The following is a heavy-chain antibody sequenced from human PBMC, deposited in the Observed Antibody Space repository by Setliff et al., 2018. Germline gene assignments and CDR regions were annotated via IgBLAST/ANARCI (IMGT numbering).Heavy chain of an antibody. D-gene: IGHD1-26*01. CDR3: AREVGTSTSSDAFDV. V-gene: IGHV4-38-2*02. CDR1: GYSISSAYY. J-gene: IGHJ3*01. CDR2: IYHSGST. Sequence: PSETLSLTCVVSGYSISSAYYWGWIRQPPGKGLEWIGSIYHSGSTYSSPSLKSRVTMSVDTSKIQFSLQLTSVTAADTAVYYCAREVGTSTSSDAFDVWGQGMMVTVSS.